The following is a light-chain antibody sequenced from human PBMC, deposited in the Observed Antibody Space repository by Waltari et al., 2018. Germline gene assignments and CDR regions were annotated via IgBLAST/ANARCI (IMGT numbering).Light chain of an antibody. J-gene: IGKJ2*01. CDR2: GAS. V-gene: IGKV3-20*01. CDR3: QQYDDSPPTYT. CDR1: QSISSIY. Sequence: EIVLTQSPGTLSLSPGEGATLPCRASQSISSIYLTWYQQKPDQAPRLLIYGASNRATGVPVRFSGSGSGTDFTLTISRLEPEDFAVYYCQQYDDSPPTYTFGQGTKLEIK.